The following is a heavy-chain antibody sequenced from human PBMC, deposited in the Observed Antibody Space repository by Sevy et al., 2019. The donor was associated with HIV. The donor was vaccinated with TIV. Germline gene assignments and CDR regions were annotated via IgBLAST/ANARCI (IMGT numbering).Heavy chain of an antibody. V-gene: IGHV4-59*01. CDR2: IHYSGST. CDR1: GGPISSYY. D-gene: IGHD5-12*01. J-gene: IGHJ5*02. CDR3: ARAPLVRSGDDSLNWFDP. Sequence: SETLSLTCSVSGGPISSYYWSWIRPPPGKRLEWIGYIHYSGSTNYNPSLNSRLTISVDTSKNQFSLRLTSVTAADTAVYYCARAPLVRSGDDSLNWFDPWGQGILVTVSS.